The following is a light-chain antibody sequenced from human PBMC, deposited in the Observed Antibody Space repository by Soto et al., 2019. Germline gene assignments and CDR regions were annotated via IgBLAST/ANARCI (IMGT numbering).Light chain of an antibody. CDR2: NVS. Sequence: QSALTQPASVSGSPGQSITISCTGTSSDVGGYNYVSWYQHHPGKAPKLMIYNVSNRPSGVSNRFSGSKSGNTASLTISGLQAEDESDYYCSSYTRSSTHHVFGTGTKLTVL. CDR1: SSDVGGYNY. J-gene: IGLJ1*01. V-gene: IGLV2-14*03. CDR3: SSYTRSSTHHV.